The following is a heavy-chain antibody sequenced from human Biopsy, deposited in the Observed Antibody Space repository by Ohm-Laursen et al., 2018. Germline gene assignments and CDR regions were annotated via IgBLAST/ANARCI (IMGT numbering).Heavy chain of an antibody. V-gene: IGHV1-24*01. J-gene: IGHJ4*02. D-gene: IGHD1-1*01. Sequence: GASVKVSCKVSGYTLTELSMHWVRQAPGKGLEWMEGFAPENGKTVYAQNFQARVSMTEDTSTDTAYMELRSLRSEDTAVYYCAADINVWNVNYWGQGTQVTVSS. CDR3: AADINVWNVNY. CDR2: FAPENGKT. CDR1: GYTLTELS.